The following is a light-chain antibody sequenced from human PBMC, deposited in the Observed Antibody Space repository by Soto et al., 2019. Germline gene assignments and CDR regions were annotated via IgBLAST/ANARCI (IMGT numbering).Light chain of an antibody. Sequence: QSALTQPASVSGSPGQSITISCSGTSSDVGSSNLVSWYQQCPGKAPKLIIFEGDRRPSGVSGRFSGSKSGNTASLTISGLQAEDEADYYCCSFARSSTFYVFGTGTEVTVL. CDR2: EGD. CDR1: SSDVGSSNL. CDR3: CSFARSSTFYV. V-gene: IGLV2-23*01. J-gene: IGLJ1*01.